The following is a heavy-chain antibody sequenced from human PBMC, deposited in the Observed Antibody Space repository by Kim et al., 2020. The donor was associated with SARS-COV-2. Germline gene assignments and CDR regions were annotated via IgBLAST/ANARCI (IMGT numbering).Heavy chain of an antibody. Sequence: QKFQGKVTISADESTSTAYMELSSLRSEDTAVYYCARENSSSWSGDAFDIWGQGTMVTVSS. J-gene: IGHJ3*02. V-gene: IGHV1-69*01. CDR3: ARENSSSWSGDAFDI. D-gene: IGHD6-13*01.